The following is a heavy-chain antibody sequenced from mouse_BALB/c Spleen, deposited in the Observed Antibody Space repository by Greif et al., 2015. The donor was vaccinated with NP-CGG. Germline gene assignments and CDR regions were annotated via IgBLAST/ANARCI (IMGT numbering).Heavy chain of an antibody. V-gene: IGHV1-15*01. CDR1: GYTFTDYE. D-gene: IGHD2-3*01. CDR3: TRDGYLG. CDR2: IDPETGGT. J-gene: IGHJ2*01. Sequence: QVQLQQSGAELVRPGASVTLSCKASGYTFTDYEMHWVKQTPVHGLEWIGAIDPETGGTAYNQKFKGKATLTADKSSSTAYMELRSLTSEDSAVYYCTRDGYLGWGQGTTLTVSS.